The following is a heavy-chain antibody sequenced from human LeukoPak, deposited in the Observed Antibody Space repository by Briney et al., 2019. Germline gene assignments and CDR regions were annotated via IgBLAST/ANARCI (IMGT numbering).Heavy chain of an antibody. Sequence: HPGGSLRLSCAASGFTFSSYSMNWVRQAPGKGPEWVSAISGSGGSTYYADSVKGRFTISRDNSKNTLYLQMNSLRAEDTALYYCARATHYYESSGYDYWGQGTLVTVSS. D-gene: IGHD3-22*01. CDR1: GFTFSSYS. V-gene: IGHV3-23*01. CDR3: ARATHYYESSGYDY. CDR2: ISGSGGST. J-gene: IGHJ4*02.